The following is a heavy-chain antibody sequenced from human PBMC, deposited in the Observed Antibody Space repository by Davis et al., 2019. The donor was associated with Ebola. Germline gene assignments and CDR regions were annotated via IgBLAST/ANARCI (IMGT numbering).Heavy chain of an antibody. D-gene: IGHD1-26*01. V-gene: IGHV4-39*01. Sequence: MPSETLSLTCTVSAGSISRSSYYWGWVRQPPGRGLEWIGNIFHFGNTYYNPSLRSRVTLSVDTSKNQFSLRLTSVTAADTAVYYYARPWYSGTYYDAYDIWGQGTMVAVSS. CDR2: IFHFGNT. CDR3: ARPWYSGTYYDAYDI. CDR1: AGSISRSSYY. J-gene: IGHJ3*02.